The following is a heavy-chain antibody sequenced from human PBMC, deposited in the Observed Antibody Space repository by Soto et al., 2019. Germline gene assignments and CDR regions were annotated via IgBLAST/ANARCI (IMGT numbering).Heavy chain of an antibody. V-gene: IGHV3-9*01. Sequence: PGGSLRLSCAASGFTFDDYAMHWVRQAPGKGLEWVSGISWNSGGIGYADSVKGRFTISRDNAKNSLYLQMNSLRAEDTALYYCAKGDIAVAGDFDYWGQGTLVTVSS. CDR1: GFTFDDYA. D-gene: IGHD6-19*01. CDR3: AKGDIAVAGDFDY. J-gene: IGHJ4*02. CDR2: ISWNSGGI.